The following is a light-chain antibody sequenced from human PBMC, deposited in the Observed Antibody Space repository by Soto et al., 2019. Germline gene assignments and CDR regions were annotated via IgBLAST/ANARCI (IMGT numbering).Light chain of an antibody. Sequence: QSALTQPPSASGTPGQRVTISSSGSSSNIGSNTVNWYQHLPGTAPKLLIYSNSQRPSGVPDRFSGSKSGTSASLAISGLQSEDEADYYCAAWDDSLNGVIFGGGTKLTVL. J-gene: IGLJ2*01. V-gene: IGLV1-44*01. CDR2: SNS. CDR1: SSNIGSNT. CDR3: AAWDDSLNGVI.